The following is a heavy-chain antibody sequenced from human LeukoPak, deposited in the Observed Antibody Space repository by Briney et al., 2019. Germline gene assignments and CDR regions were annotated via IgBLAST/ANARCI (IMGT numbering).Heavy chain of an antibody. Sequence: SVKVSCTTSGGSFINYGISWVRQAPGQGLEWMGGIIPMSGTTNYAQKFQGRVAISADVSTSTSYMELSSLRSEDTAMYYCARDAGTLYYDSGSYYNVAGGGMDVWGKGTTVTVSS. CDR3: ARDAGTLYYDSGSYYNVAGGGMDV. CDR2: IIPMSGTT. J-gene: IGHJ6*04. V-gene: IGHV1-69*13. CDR1: GGSFINYG. D-gene: IGHD3-10*01.